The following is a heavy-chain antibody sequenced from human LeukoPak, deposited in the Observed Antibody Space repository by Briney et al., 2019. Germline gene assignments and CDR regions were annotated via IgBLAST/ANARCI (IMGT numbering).Heavy chain of an antibody. CDR3: ARQGYCSGGSCYNVVYYFDY. D-gene: IGHD2-15*01. CDR2: ISGSGGST. J-gene: IGHJ4*02. V-gene: IGHV3-23*01. CDR1: GFTFSSYA. Sequence: PGGPLRLSCAASGFTFSSYAMSWVRQAPGKGLEWVSAISGSGGSTYYAASVKGRFTISRDNSKNTLYLQMNSLRAEDTAVYYCARQGYCSGGSCYNVVYYFDYWGQGTLVTVSS.